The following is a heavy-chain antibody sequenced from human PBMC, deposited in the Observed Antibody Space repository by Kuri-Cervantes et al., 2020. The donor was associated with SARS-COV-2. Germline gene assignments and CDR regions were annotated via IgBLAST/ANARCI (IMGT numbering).Heavy chain of an antibody. D-gene: IGHD2-2*02. Sequence: GESLKISCAAPGFTFSSYAMSWVRQAPGKGLEWVSAISGSGGSTYYADSVKGRFTISRDNSKNTLYLQMNSLRAEDTAVYYCAKDRVPAAIQYYYYGMDVWGQGTTVTVSS. CDR1: GFTFSSYA. CDR2: ISGSGGST. V-gene: IGHV3-23*01. J-gene: IGHJ6*02. CDR3: AKDRVPAAIQYYYYGMDV.